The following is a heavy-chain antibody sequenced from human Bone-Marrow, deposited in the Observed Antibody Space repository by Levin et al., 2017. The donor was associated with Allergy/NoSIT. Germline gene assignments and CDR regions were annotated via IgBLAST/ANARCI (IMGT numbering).Heavy chain of an antibody. CDR2: ISGRGTTT. CDR3: SRNHPVQLWAIDY. Sequence: GGSLRLSCISSGFNFGDYYMNWIRQAPGKGLEWVSYISGRGTTTYYADSVEGRFTISRDNAKNSLYLQMNGLGVEDSAVYYCSRNHPVQLWAIDYWGQGALVTVSS. CDR1: GFNFGDYY. V-gene: IGHV3-11*01. J-gene: IGHJ4*02. D-gene: IGHD1-1*01.